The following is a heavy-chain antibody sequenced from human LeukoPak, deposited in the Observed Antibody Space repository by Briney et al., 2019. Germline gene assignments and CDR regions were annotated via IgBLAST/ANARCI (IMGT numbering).Heavy chain of an antibody. V-gene: IGHV3-30*02. CDR2: LRYDGSDK. D-gene: IGHD3-22*01. Sequence: PGGSLRLSCAASGFTFSSCGIHWVRQAPGKGLEWVAFLRYDGSDKYYADSVKGRFTISRDNSKNTLYLQMNSLRAEDTAVYYCASLGGVTMIVVVEVYWGQGTLVTVSS. CDR3: ASLGGVTMIVVVEVY. CDR1: GFTFSSCG. J-gene: IGHJ4*02.